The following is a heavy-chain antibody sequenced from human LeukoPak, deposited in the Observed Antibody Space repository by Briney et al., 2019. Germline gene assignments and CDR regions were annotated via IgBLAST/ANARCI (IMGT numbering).Heavy chain of an antibody. J-gene: IGHJ4*02. CDR3: ARGRPKLRYFDWPLDY. Sequence: SVKVSCKASGGTFSSYAISWVRQAPGQGLEWMGGIIPIFGTANYAQKFQGRVTISTDESTSTAYMELSSLRSEDTAVYYCARGRPKLRYFDWPLDYWGQGTLVTVSS. D-gene: IGHD3-9*01. CDR2: IIPIFGTA. CDR1: GGTFSSYA. V-gene: IGHV1-69*05.